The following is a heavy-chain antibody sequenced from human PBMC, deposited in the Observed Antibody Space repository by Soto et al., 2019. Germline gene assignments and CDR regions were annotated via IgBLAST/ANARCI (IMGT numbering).Heavy chain of an antibody. CDR2: IYYSGST. Sequence: LSLTCTVSCGSVSSGSYYWSWIGQPPGKGLEWIGYIYYSGSTNYNPSLKSRVTISVDTSKNQLSLKLSSVTAADTAVYYCARDYYYDSRGYPGAYYYGMDVWGQGTTVTVSS. J-gene: IGHJ6*02. CDR1: CGSVSSGSYY. V-gene: IGHV4-61*01. D-gene: IGHD3-22*01. CDR3: ARDYYYDSRGYPGAYYYGMDV.